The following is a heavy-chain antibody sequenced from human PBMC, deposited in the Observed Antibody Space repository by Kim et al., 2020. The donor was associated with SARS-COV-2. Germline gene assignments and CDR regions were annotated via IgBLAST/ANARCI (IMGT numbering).Heavy chain of an antibody. CDR3: AKNQCSSMDV. J-gene: IGHJ6*02. D-gene: IGHD2-2*01. Sequence: RGSLRLSCAASGFTFSSYGMHWVRQAPGKGLEWVAVISYDGSNKYYADSVKGRFTISRDNSKNTLYLQMNSLRAEDTAVYYCAKNQCSSMDVWGQGTTVTVSS. CDR1: GFTFSSYG. CDR2: ISYDGSNK. V-gene: IGHV3-30*18.